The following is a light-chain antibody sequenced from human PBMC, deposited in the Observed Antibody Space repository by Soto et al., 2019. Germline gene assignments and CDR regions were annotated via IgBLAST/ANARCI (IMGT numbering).Light chain of an antibody. CDR3: QQYKTWPGT. CDR2: GAS. Sequence: DTVMTQSPATLSVSPGERAAVTCRASQSLSSNLAWYQQKPGQAPRLLILGASERVKGIPARFSGSGSGTEFTLPSSSLQSDGFAIYDGQQYKTWPGTFGQGTKVESK. CDR1: QSLSSN. J-gene: IGKJ1*01. V-gene: IGKV3-15*01.